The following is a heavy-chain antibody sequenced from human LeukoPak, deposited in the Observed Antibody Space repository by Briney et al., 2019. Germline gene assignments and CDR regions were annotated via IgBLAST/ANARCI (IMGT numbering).Heavy chain of an antibody. CDR3: AREGYYDSSGYYYPLYFDY. V-gene: IGHV3-48*01. J-gene: IGHJ4*02. D-gene: IGHD3-22*01. Sequence: GGSLRLSCAASGFTFSSYSMNWVRQAPGKGLEWVSYISTSSSTIYYADSVKGRFTISRDNSKNTLYLQMNSLRAEDTAVYYCAREGYYDSSGYYYPLYFDYWGQGTLVTVSS. CDR2: ISTSSSTI. CDR1: GFTFSSYS.